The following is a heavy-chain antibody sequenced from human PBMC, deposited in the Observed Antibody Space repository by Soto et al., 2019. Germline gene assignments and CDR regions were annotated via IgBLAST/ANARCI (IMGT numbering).Heavy chain of an antibody. J-gene: IGHJ4*02. V-gene: IGHV4-59*01. D-gene: IGHD2-15*01. CDR3: ARAPRSDFKPGNFDH. Sequence: PSETLSLTCTVSSGSISNYYWTWIRQPPGKGLEWLGYIFFSGSTNYNPSLRSRLTISLDTSKSQFSLKLTSVTAADTAVYYCARAPRSDFKPGNFDHWGQGILVTVS. CDR2: IFFSGST. CDR1: SGSISNYY.